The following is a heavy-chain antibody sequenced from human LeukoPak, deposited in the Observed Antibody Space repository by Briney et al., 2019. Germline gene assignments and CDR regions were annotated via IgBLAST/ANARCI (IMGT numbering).Heavy chain of an antibody. CDR3: AKDRAMFWFDY. CDR1: GYTFSSYS. CDR2: ISRSSTTV. D-gene: IGHD3-10*02. Sequence: PGGSLRLSCAVSGYTFSSYSMNWVRQAPGKGLEWVAYISRSSTTVYYADSVKGRFTISRDNAKNSLYLQMSSLRAGDTAVYYCAKDRAMFWFDYWGPGTLVTVSS. J-gene: IGHJ5*01. V-gene: IGHV3-48*04.